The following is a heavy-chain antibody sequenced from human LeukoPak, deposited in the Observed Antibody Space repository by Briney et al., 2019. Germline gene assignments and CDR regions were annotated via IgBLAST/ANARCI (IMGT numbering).Heavy chain of an antibody. D-gene: IGHD3-22*01. CDR2: IIPILGIA. V-gene: IGHV1-69*04. CDR3: ARPTYYYDSSGQGKGSFDY. Sequence: GASVKVSCKASGGTFISYAISWVRQAPGQGVEGMGRIIPILGIANYAQKFQGRVTIPADKSTNTANMALSSLRSEDTAVYYCARPTYYYDSSGQGKGSFDYWGQGTLVTVSS. J-gene: IGHJ4*02. CDR1: GGTFISYA.